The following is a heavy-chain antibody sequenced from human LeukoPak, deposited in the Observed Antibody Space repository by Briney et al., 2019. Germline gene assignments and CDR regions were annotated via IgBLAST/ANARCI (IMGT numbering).Heavy chain of an antibody. CDR1: GFTFSSYA. D-gene: IGHD3-10*01. CDR3: AKPLHYYGSGSYDY. CDR2: ISGSGGST. J-gene: IGHJ4*02. V-gene: IGHV3-23*01. Sequence: GGSLRLSCAASGFTFSSYAMSWVRQAPGKGLEWVSAISGSGGSTYYADSVKGRSTISRDNSKNTLYLQMNSLRAEDTAVYYCAKPLHYYGSGSYDYWGQGTLVTVSS.